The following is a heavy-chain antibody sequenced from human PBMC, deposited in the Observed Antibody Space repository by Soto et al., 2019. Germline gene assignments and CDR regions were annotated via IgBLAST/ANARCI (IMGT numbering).Heavy chain of an antibody. J-gene: IGHJ6*02. CDR1: GFTFSGAA. CDR3: RGYCISSSCYESGMDV. D-gene: IGHD2-2*01. Sequence: EVQLVESGGGLVQPGGSLKLSCAASGFTFSGAAMHWVRQASGKGLEWVGRIRSKANSYATEYAASVKGRFTISRDDSKNTAYLQMNSLKTEDTAVYYCRGYCISSSCYESGMDVWGQGTPVIVSS. CDR2: IRSKANSYAT. V-gene: IGHV3-73*01.